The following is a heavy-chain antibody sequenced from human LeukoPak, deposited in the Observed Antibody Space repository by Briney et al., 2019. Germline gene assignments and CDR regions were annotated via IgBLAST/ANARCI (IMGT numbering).Heavy chain of an antibody. CDR2: IYYSGST. D-gene: IGHD5-18*01. Sequence: SETLSLTCTVSGGSISSYYWSWIRQPPGKGLEWIGYIYYSGSTNYNPSLKSRATISVDTSKNQFSLKLSSVTAADTAVYYCARQMDTAMVTGHYYYYMDVWGKGTTVTVSS. CDR1: GGSISSYY. CDR3: ARQMDTAMVTGHYYYYMDV. J-gene: IGHJ6*03. V-gene: IGHV4-59*08.